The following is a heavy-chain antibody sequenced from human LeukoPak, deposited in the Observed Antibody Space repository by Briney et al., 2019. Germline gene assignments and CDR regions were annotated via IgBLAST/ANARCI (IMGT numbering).Heavy chain of an antibody. J-gene: IGHJ4*02. CDR3: ARTISSSSTSCFLY. Sequence: GGSLRLSCAASGFTFSNYWMHWVRHAPGKGLVWVSRINSDGSSTTYADSVKGRFTISRDNAKNTLYLQMNSLRAEDTAAYYCARTISSSSTSCFLYWGQGTLVTVSS. CDR2: INSDGSST. D-gene: IGHD2-2*01. CDR1: GFTFSNYW. V-gene: IGHV3-74*01.